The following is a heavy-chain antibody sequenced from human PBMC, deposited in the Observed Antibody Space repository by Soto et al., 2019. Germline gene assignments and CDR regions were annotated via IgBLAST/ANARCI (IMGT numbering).Heavy chain of an antibody. CDR3: AKDGFGGASDY. V-gene: IGHV3-23*01. J-gene: IGHJ4*02. CDR1: GFPFWTYS. D-gene: IGHD3-3*01. Sequence: EVKLLESGGGLVQPGGSMRLSCEASGFPFWTYSMSWVRQAPRKGLEWVSGISGSGTATYYTDSVKGRFTVSRDNSQNTLFLQMTSLRVDDAATYYCAKDGFGGASDYWGQGTHVTVSS. CDR2: ISGSGTAT.